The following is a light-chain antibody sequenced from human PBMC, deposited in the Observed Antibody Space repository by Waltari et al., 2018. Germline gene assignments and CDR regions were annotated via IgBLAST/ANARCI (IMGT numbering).Light chain of an antibody. CDR2: EVS. CDR3: CSFAGSSISMV. CDR1: SRDVGRYNL. Sequence: QSALTQSASVSGSPGQSITVSCTGTSRDVGRYNLVSWYQQHPGKAPKLIIYEVSERPSGVSDRFSGSKSGNTASLTISGLQAEDEGDYYCCSFAGSSISMVFGGGTKLTVL. J-gene: IGLJ2*01. V-gene: IGLV2-23*02.